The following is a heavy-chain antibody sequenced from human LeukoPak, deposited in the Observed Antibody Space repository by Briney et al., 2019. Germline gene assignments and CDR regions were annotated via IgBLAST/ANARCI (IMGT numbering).Heavy chain of an antibody. CDR1: GFTVSSYA. V-gene: IGHV3-48*02. CDR2: ISSSSSTI. D-gene: IGHD5-18*01. CDR3: ANQRGHSYGVDY. Sequence: AGSLRLSCAASGFTVSSYAMTWVRQAPGKGLEWISYISSSSSTIYYADSVKGRFTISRDNAKNSLYLQMNSLRDEDTAVYYCANQRGHSYGVDYWGQGTLVTVSS. J-gene: IGHJ4*02.